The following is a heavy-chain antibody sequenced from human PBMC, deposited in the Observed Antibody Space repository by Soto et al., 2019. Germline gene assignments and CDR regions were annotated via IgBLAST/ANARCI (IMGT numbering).Heavy chain of an antibody. Sequence: QVQLQESGPGLVKPTETLSLTCTVSGGSVSSGSYYWSWIRQPPGKGLEWIGYIYYSGSTNYNPSLKSRVTISVDTSKNQFSLKLSSVTAADTAVYYCARVEDSAMGRFDPWGQGTLVTVSS. J-gene: IGHJ5*02. CDR1: GGSVSSGSYY. V-gene: IGHV4-61*01. CDR3: ARVEDSAMGRFDP. D-gene: IGHD2-21*01. CDR2: IYYSGST.